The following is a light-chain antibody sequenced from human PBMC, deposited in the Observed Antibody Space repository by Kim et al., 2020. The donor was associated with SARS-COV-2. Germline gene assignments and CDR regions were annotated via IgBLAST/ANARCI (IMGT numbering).Light chain of an antibody. CDR2: QYN. CDR1: KLGDKY. Sequence: SYELTQPPSVSVSPGQTASITCSGDKLGDKYVSWYQQKPGQSPVLLIYQYNTRPSGIPERFSGSNSESSATLTISGTQAMDEADYYCQAWDRGSYVFGT. CDR3: QAWDRGSYV. V-gene: IGLV3-1*01. J-gene: IGLJ1*01.